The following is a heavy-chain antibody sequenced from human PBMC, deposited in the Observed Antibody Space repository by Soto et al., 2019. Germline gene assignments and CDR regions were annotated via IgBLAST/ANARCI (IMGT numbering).Heavy chain of an antibody. CDR2: MNPNSGNT. J-gene: IGHJ3*02. CDR1: GYTFTSYD. Sequence: QVQLVQSGAEVKKPGASVKVSCKASGYTFTSYDINWVRQATGQGLEWMGWMNPNSGNTGYAQKFQGRVTMTRNTSISTAYMELSSLRSEDTAVYYCARGSGRTAYDSSGSDVFDIWGQGTMVTVSS. V-gene: IGHV1-8*01. CDR3: ARGSGRTAYDSSGSDVFDI. D-gene: IGHD3-22*01.